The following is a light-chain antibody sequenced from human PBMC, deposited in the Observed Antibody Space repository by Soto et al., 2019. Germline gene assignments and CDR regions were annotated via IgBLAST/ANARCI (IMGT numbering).Light chain of an antibody. Sequence: EIVMTQSPATLSVSPGERATLSCRASQSVSSNLAWYQQKPGQAPRLLIYGASTRATGMPARFSGSGSGTELTLTISSLQSEDFAVYYCQQYNNWPPRTFGQGTKVEIK. CDR2: GAS. CDR3: QQYNNWPPRT. J-gene: IGKJ1*01. V-gene: IGKV3-15*01. CDR1: QSVSSN.